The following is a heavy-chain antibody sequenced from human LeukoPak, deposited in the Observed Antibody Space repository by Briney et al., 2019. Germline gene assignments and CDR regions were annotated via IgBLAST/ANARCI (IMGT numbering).Heavy chain of an antibody. CDR1: GGSISSYY. V-gene: IGHV4-59*01. Sequence: PSETLSLTCTVSGGSISSYYWSWIRQPPGKGLEWIGYIYYSGSTNYNPSLKSRVTISVDTSKNQFSLKLSSVTAADTAVYYCARVGFASGSYTFDYWGQGTLVTVSS. J-gene: IGHJ4*02. CDR3: ARVGFASGSYTFDY. D-gene: IGHD1-26*01. CDR2: IYYSGST.